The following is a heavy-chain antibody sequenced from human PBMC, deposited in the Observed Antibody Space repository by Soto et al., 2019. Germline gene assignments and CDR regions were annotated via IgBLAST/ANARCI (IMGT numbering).Heavy chain of an antibody. CDR3: ARARLGYCSGGSCQSCYFDY. CDR2: IKQDGSEK. CDR1: GFTFSSYW. D-gene: IGHD2-15*01. Sequence: GGSLRLSCAASGFTFSSYWMSWVRQAPGKGLEWVANIKQDGSEKYYVDSVKGRFTFSRDNAKNSVYLQMSSLRAEDTAVYYCARARLGYCSGGSCQSCYFDYWGQGTLVTVSS. J-gene: IGHJ4*02. V-gene: IGHV3-7*01.